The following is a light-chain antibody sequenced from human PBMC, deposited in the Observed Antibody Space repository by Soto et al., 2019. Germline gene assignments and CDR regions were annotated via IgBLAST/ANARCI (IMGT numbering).Light chain of an antibody. Sequence: QSALTQPASVSGSPGQSITISCTGTSSDVGGYNYVSWYQHHPGKAPKLMIYDVSNRPSGVSNRFSGSKSGNTASLSISGLQPEDEADYYCSSYRTSNTSQIICGTGTKVTVL. J-gene: IGLJ1*01. CDR3: SSYRTSNTSQII. CDR2: DVS. CDR1: SSDVGGYNY. V-gene: IGLV2-14*03.